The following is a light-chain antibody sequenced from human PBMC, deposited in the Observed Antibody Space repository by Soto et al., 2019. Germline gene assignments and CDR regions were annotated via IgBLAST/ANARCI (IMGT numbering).Light chain of an antibody. CDR3: QQRSHWPTIP. V-gene: IGKV3D-20*02. CDR1: QSVSSSY. CDR2: GAS. Sequence: EIVLTQSPGTLSLSPGERATLSCRASQSVSSSYLAWYQQKPGQAPRLLIYGASSRATGIPDRFSGSGSGTHFTLNIRRLEHVDFTLYSCQQRSHWPTIPFGKGTRLEI. J-gene: IGKJ5*01.